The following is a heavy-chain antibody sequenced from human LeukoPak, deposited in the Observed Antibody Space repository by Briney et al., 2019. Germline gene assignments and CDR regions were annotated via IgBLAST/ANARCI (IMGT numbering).Heavy chain of an antibody. D-gene: IGHD1-26*01. CDR1: GYTFTGYY. CDR3: ASTSAVGATVYYYYGMDV. CDR2: INPNSGGT. J-gene: IGHJ6*02. Sequence: GASVKVSCKASGYTFTGYYMHWVRQAPGQGLEWMGWINPNSGGTNYAQKFQGRVTMTRDTSISTAYMELSRLRSDDTAVYYCASTSAVGATVYYYYGMDVWGQGTTVTVSS. V-gene: IGHV1-2*02.